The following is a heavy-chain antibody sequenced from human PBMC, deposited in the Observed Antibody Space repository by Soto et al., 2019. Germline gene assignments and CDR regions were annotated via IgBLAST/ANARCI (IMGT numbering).Heavy chain of an antibody. CDR2: TYYRSKWYY. CDR1: GDSVSSNSAG. CDR3: TTHYTYYYDSSGYRH. J-gene: IGHJ4*02. V-gene: IGHV6-1*01. Sequence: SQTLSLTCAITGDSVSSNSAGWSWVRQSPSRGLEWLGRTYYRSKWYYEYAVSVRGRITINPDTSKNQYSLQLNSVTPEDTAVYYCTTHYTYYYDSSGYRHWGQGTLVTVSS. D-gene: IGHD3-22*01.